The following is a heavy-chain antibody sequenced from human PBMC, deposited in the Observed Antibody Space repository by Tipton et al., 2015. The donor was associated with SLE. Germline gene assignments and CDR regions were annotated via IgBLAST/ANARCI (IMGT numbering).Heavy chain of an antibody. V-gene: IGHV4-61*02. CDR1: GASISSGSYY. J-gene: IGHJ3*02. CDR2: IYTSGNT. D-gene: IGHD6-13*01. Sequence: TLSLTCTVSGASISSGSYYWSWIRQPAGKGLEWIGRIYTSGNTKYNPSLKSRVTISIDTSKNQFSLKLSSVTAADTAVYYCARRSYSSSRGAFDIWGQGTMVTVSS. CDR3: ARRSYSSSRGAFDI.